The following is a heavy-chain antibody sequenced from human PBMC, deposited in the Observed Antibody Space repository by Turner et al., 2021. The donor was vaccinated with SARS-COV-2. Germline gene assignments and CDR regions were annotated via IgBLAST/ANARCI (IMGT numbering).Heavy chain of an antibody. CDR1: GFTFRSYG. D-gene: IGHD5-18*01. Sequence: QVQLVESGGGVVQPGGSLRLSCAASGFTFRSYGMHWVRQAPGKGLEWVAVISYDGSNKYYADSVKGRFTISRDNSKTTLYLQMNSLRAEDTAVYYCAKVFFSYGYYAVYFDYWGQGTLVTVSS. CDR2: ISYDGSNK. CDR3: AKVFFSYGYYAVYFDY. V-gene: IGHV3-30*18. J-gene: IGHJ4*02.